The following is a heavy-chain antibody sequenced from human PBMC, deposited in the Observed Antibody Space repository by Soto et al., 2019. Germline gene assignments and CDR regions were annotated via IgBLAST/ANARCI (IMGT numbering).Heavy chain of an antibody. CDR2: IYSKAGKM. J-gene: IGHJ4*02. CDR1: GYTFNDFG. V-gene: IGHV1-18*01. D-gene: IGHD2-15*01. Sequence: QVHLLQSGAEVQKPGASVKVSCKTSGYTFNDFGITWVRQAPGLGLEWLGWIYSKAGKMNFAPKFQNRVIMTTDTSTSTAFMELTSLTFDDSAIYFCARDIAFDIDYWGQGTLLTVS. CDR3: ARDIAFDIDY.